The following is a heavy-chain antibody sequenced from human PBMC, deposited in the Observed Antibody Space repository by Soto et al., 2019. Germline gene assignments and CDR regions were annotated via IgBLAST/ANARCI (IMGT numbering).Heavy chain of an antibody. CDR3: AGDPYYYASNY. Sequence: QVQLVESGGGLVKPGGSLRLSCAASGFSFSDHYMTWIRQAPGKGLEWLSYISSTGSTIYYADSVKGRFTVSRDNAKNSLYLQMNSLRAEDTAVYYCAGDPYYYASNYWGQGTLVTVSS. CDR1: GFSFSDHY. CDR2: ISSTGSTI. D-gene: IGHD3-10*01. J-gene: IGHJ4*02. V-gene: IGHV3-11*01.